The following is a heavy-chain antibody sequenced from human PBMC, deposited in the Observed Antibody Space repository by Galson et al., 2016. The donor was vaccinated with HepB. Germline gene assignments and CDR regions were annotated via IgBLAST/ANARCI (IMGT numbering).Heavy chain of an antibody. CDR2: IDWDDDK. V-gene: IGHV2-70*01. J-gene: IGHJ6*02. Sequence: PALVKPTQTLTLTCTFSGFSLSTSGMCVSWIRQPPGKALEWLALIDWDDDKYYSTSLKTRLTISKDTSKNQVVLTMSNMDPVDTGTYYCARIRELHFYDSSGYLEAPGPRKHYYYDGVDVWGQGTTVTVSS. CDR1: GFSLSTSGMC. CDR3: ARIRELHFYDSSGYLEAPGPRKHYYYDGVDV. D-gene: IGHD3-22*01.